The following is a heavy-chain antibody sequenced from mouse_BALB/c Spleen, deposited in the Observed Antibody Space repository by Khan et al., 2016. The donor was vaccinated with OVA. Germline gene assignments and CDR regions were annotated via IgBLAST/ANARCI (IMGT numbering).Heavy chain of an antibody. CDR1: GFTFSSYG. J-gene: IGHJ3*01. CDR2: ISSDGSYT. CDR3: ASHLNGSFAY. V-gene: IGHV5-6*01. Sequence: EVELVESGGDLVKPGGSLKLSCAASGFTFSSYGMSWVRQTPDKRLEWVATISSDGSYTYYPDSVKGRFTISRDNVKNTLYLQMSSLKSEDTAMXYCASHLNGSFAYWGQGKLVTVSA.